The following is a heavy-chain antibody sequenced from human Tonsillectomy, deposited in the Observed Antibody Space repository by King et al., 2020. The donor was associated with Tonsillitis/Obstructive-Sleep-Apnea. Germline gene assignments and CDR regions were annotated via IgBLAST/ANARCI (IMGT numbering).Heavy chain of an antibody. J-gene: IGHJ5*02. CDR2: ISSSSSYT. Sequence: VQLVESGGGLVKPGGSLRLSCSASGFTFSDYYMSWIRQAPGKGLEWVSYISSSSSYTNYADSVKGRFTISRDNAKNSLYLQMNSLRAEDTAVYYCARVDYCDYVSGWFDPWGQGTLVTASS. D-gene: IGHD4-17*01. CDR1: GFTFSDYY. V-gene: IGHV3-11*05. CDR3: ARVDYCDYVSGWFDP.